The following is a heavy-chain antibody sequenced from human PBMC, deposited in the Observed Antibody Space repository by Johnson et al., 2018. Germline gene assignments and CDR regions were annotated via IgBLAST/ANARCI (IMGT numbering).Heavy chain of an antibody. D-gene: IGHD1-1*01. CDR3: AKDLLRSTRVYKYMDA. J-gene: IGHJ6*03. CDR2: IKQDGREK. CDR1: GFTFSSYW. V-gene: IGHV3-7*01. Sequence: VQLVQSGGGVVQPGRSLRLSCAASGFTFSSYWMSWVRQAPGKGLEWVANIKQDGREKYYVDSVKGRFTISRDNAKNSVYLQINSLGAEDKALYYCAKDLLRSTRVYKYMDAWGKGATVTVSS.